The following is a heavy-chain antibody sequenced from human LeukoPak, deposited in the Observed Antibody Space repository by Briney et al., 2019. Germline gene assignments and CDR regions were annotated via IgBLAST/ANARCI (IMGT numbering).Heavy chain of an antibody. CDR1: GFSLSTRGGG. J-gene: IGHJ4*02. CDR3: AQLIWEPLLGYYFDY. CDR2: IYWDDDK. V-gene: IGHV2-5*02. D-gene: IGHD1-26*01. Sequence: SGPTLVKPTQTLTLTCTFSGFSLSTRGGGVGWIRQPPVMALEWLALIYWDDDKRYSPSLKSRLTITKDTSKNQVDLTMTNMNPVDTAPDYCAQLIWEPLLGYYFDYWGQGTLVTVSS.